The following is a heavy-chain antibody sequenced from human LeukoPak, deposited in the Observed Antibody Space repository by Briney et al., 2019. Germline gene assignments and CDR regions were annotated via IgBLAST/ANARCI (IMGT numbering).Heavy chain of an antibody. Sequence: PGGSLRLSCTASGFTFSTYGMSWVRQAPGKGPEWVSSIGIGSSTTYYADSVKGRFTISRDNSKNTLYLQMNSLRAEDTAVYYCARLVGASDYWGQGTLVTVSS. D-gene: IGHD1-26*01. CDR1: GFTFSTYG. CDR3: ARLVGASDY. J-gene: IGHJ4*02. V-gene: IGHV3-23*01. CDR2: IGIGSSTT.